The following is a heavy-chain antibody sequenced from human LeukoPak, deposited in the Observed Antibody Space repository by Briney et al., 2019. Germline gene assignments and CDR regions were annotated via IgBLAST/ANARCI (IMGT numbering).Heavy chain of an antibody. CDR1: GYSFTSYW. V-gene: IGHV5-51*01. J-gene: IGHJ6*03. D-gene: IGHD6-13*01. CDR3: ARRGSSWSGGLYYYYMDV. CDR2: IYPGDSDT. Sequence: GESLKISCKGSGYSFTSYWIGWVRQMPGKGLEWMGIIYPGDSDTRYSPSFQGQVTISADKSISTAYLQWSSLKASDTAMYYCARRGSSWSGGLYYYYMDVWGKGTTVTVSS.